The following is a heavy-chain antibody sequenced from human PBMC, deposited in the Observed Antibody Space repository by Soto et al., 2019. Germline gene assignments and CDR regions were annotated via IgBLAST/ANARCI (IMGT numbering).Heavy chain of an antibody. CDR3: ASAASRWYTYYFDS. V-gene: IGHV1-69*01. J-gene: IGHJ4*02. CDR1: EGTFNSYA. CDR2: IIPYYNTL. Sequence: QAQGVQSGAEVRKPGASVKLSCKASEGTFNSYAIAWVRRAPGQGLEWMGGIIPYYNTLNYGQKFQDRVTIAADDSTNTVYMALSSLRSDDTAVYFCASAASRWYTYYFDSWAQGTLVTVSS. D-gene: IGHD6-13*01.